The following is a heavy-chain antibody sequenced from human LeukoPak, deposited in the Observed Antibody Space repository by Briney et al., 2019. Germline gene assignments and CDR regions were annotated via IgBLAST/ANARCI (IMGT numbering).Heavy chain of an antibody. Sequence: GGSLRLSCAASGFTFSSYGIYWVRQAPGKGLEGVSGLSGSGAITYYADSVKGRFTISRDNPKTTMYLQMNSLRAEDTAIYYCAKGGTTAVTTTYFDYWGQGTLVTVSS. CDR2: LSGSGAIT. V-gene: IGHV3-23*01. D-gene: IGHD4-17*01. CDR3: AKGGTTAVTTTYFDY. J-gene: IGHJ4*02. CDR1: GFTFSSYG.